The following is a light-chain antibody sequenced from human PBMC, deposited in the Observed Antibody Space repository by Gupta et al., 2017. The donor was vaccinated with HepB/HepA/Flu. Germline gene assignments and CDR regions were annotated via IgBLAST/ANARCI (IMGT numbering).Light chain of an antibody. CDR1: NLRSYY. CDR3: NSRDSSGNPIGV. V-gene: IGLV3-19*01. CDR2: GKN. J-gene: IGLJ3*02. Sequence: SSELTQDPAVSVALGQTVRITCQGDNLRSYYASWYQQKPGQAPVLVIYGKNNRPSGIPDRFSGSSSGNTASLTITGAQAEDEADYYCNSRDSSGNPIGVFGGGTKLTVL.